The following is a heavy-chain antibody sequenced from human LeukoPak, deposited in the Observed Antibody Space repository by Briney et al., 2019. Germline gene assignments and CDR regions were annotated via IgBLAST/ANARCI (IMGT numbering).Heavy chain of an antibody. Sequence: SETLSLTCTVSGGSISSYYWSWIRQPPGKGLEWIGYIYYSGSTNYNPSLKSRVTISVDTSKNQFSLKLSSVTAADTAVYYCARLQLDAFDIWGQGTMVTVSS. J-gene: IGHJ3*02. CDR3: ARLQLDAFDI. CDR1: GGSISSYY. V-gene: IGHV4-59*08. CDR2: IYYSGST.